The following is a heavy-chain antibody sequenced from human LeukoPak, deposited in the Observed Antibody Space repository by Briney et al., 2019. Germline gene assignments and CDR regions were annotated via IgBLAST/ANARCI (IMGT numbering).Heavy chain of an antibody. Sequence: PSETLSLTCAVYGGSFSSYYWSWIRQPPGKGLEWIGEISHSGSTNYNPSLKSRVTLSVDMSKNQFSLKLSSVTAADTAVYYCARASPLNYDILTGYVYYFDYWGQGTLVTVSS. CDR3: ARASPLNYDILTGYVYYFDY. CDR1: GGSFSSYY. CDR2: ISHSGST. V-gene: IGHV4-34*01. D-gene: IGHD3-9*01. J-gene: IGHJ4*02.